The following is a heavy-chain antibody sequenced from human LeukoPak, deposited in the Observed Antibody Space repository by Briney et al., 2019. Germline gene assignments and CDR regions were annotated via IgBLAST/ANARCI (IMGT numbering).Heavy chain of an antibody. D-gene: IGHD3-10*01. Sequence: PETLSLTCAVSGGSISSSSYYWDWIRQPPGKGLEWIGSIYYSGSTYYNPSLKSRVTISVDTSKNQFSLKLSSVTAADTAVYYCASSSGSYSGVGYWGQGTLVTVSS. CDR1: GGSISSSSYY. J-gene: IGHJ4*02. V-gene: IGHV4-39*07. CDR2: IYYSGST. CDR3: ASSSGSYSGVGY.